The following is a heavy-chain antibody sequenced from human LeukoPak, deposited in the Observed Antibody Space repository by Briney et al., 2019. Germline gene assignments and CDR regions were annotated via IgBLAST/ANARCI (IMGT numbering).Heavy chain of an antibody. CDR2: INHSGST. J-gene: IGHJ4*02. V-gene: IGHV4-34*01. Sequence: SETLSLTCAVYGGSFSGYYWSWIRQPPGKGLEWIGEINHSGSTNYNPSLKSRVTISVDTSKNQFSLTLSSVTAADTAVYYCAREDTAMGLAPFDYWGQGTLVTVSS. D-gene: IGHD5-18*01. CDR1: GGSFSGYY. CDR3: AREDTAMGLAPFDY.